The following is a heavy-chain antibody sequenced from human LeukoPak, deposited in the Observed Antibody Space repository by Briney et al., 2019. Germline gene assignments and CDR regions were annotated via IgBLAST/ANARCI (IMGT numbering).Heavy chain of an antibody. D-gene: IGHD6-19*01. V-gene: IGHV3-48*01. J-gene: IGHJ3*02. Sequence: GGSLRLSCAASGFTFSSYSMNWVRQAPGKGLEWVSYISSSSSTIYYADSVKGRFTISRDNAKNSLYLQMNSLRAEDTAVYYCARLSLITVAGSKGIWAFDIWGQGTMVTVSS. CDR2: ISSSSSTI. CDR1: GFTFSSYS. CDR3: ARLSLITVAGSKGIWAFDI.